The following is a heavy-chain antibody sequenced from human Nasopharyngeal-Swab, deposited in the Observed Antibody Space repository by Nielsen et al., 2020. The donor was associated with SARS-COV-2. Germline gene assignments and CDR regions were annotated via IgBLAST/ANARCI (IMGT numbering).Heavy chain of an antibody. V-gene: IGHV1-69*04. CDR2: IIPNLGIA. CDR3: AREYCSGGSCYGNYGMDV. J-gene: IGHJ6*02. D-gene: IGHD2-15*01. Sequence: SVKVSCKASGGTFSSYASSWVRQAPGQGLEWMGRIIPNLGIANYAQKFQGRVTITADKSTSTAYMELSSLRSEDTAVYYCAREYCSGGSCYGNYGMDVWGQGTTVTVSS. CDR1: GGTFSSYA.